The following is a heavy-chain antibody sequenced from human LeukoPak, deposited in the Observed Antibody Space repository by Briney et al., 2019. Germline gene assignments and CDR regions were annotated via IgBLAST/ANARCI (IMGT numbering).Heavy chain of an antibody. CDR2: IYYSGST. J-gene: IGHJ5*02. CDR1: GGSISSGGYY. CDR3: ARSRVPAANNWFDP. V-gene: IGHV4-31*03. Sequence: SETLSLTCTVSGGSISSGGYYWSWIRQHPGKGLEWIGYIYYSGSTYYNPSLRSRLTISGDTSKNQFSLKVSSVTAADTAVYYCARSRVPAANNWFDPWGQGTLVTVSS. D-gene: IGHD2-2*01.